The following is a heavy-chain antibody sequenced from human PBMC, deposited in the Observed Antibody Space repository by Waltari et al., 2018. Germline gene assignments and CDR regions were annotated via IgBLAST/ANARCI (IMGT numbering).Heavy chain of an antibody. CDR3: AKVNTDYYYGMDV. V-gene: IGHV3-23*01. D-gene: IGHD4-17*01. CDR1: GFTFSSYA. CDR2: ISGSGGST. J-gene: IGHJ6*02. Sequence: EVQLLESGGGLVQPGGSLRLSCAASGFTFSSYAMSWVRQAPGKGLEWVSAISGSGGSTYYADAVKGRFTISRDNSKNTLYLQMNSLRAEDTAVYYCAKVNTDYYYGMDVWGQGTTVTVSS.